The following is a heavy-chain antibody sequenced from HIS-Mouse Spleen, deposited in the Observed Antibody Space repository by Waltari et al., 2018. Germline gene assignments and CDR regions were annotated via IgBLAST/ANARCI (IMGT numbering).Heavy chain of an antibody. Sequence: QLQLQESGPGLVKPSETLSLTCTVSGGSISSSSYYWGGIRQPPGRGLEWIGSIYYSGIDYYHPSRTSRDTISADTSKNRFSLKLSSVTAADTAVYYCARDYGDNWFDPWGQGTLVTVSS. CDR1: GGSISSSSYY. V-gene: IGHV4-39*07. CDR2: IYYSGID. J-gene: IGHJ5*02. D-gene: IGHD4-17*01. CDR3: ARDYGDNWFDP.